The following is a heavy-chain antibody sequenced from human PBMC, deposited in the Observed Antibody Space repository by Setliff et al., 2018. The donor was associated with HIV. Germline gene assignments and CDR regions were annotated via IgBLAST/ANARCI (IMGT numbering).Heavy chain of an antibody. CDR1: GGSISSGIYY. V-gene: IGHV4-61*09. J-gene: IGHJ3*02. CDR3: ARASVGATGLYAFEI. CDR2: IYTSGST. Sequence: SLTCTVSGGSISSGIYYWSWIRQPAGQGLEWIGHIYTSGSTNYSPSVKSRVTISVDTSKNQFSLRLNSVTAADTAVYYCARASVGATGLYAFEIWGQGTMVTVS. D-gene: IGHD1-26*01.